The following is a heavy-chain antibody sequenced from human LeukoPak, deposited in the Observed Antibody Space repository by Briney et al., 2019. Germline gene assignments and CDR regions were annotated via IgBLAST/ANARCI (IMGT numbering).Heavy chain of an antibody. CDR3: ARGLPPGDSSGYFGDY. Sequence: ASVKVSCKAAGYTFTSYGISWVRQAPGQGLEWMGIINPSGGSTSYAQKFQGRVTMTRDTSTSTVYMELSSLRSEDTAVYYCARGLPPGDSSGYFGDYWGQGTLVTVSS. D-gene: IGHD3-22*01. V-gene: IGHV1-46*01. J-gene: IGHJ4*02. CDR1: GYTFTSYG. CDR2: INPSGGST.